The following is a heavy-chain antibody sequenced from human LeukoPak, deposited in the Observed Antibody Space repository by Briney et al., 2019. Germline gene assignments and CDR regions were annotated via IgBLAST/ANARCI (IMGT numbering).Heavy chain of an antibody. CDR1: GFTFSYHW. CDR2: IKNDGTVK. J-gene: IGHJ4*02. D-gene: IGHD6-19*01. CDR3: ASLGYSSGWYWDY. Sequence: GGSLRLSCAASGFTFSYHWMTWVRQAPGKGLEWVANIKNDGTVKNYVDSVKGRFTISRDNAKNTLYLQMNSLRAEDTAVYYCASLGYSSGWYWDYWGQGTLVTVSS. V-gene: IGHV3-7*01.